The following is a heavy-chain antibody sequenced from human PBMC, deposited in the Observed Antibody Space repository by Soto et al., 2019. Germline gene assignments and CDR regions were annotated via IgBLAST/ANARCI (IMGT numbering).Heavy chain of an antibody. CDR1: GGSISSYY. V-gene: IGHV4-59*01. CDR2: IYYSGST. D-gene: IGHD3-10*01. Sequence: QVQLQESGPGLVKPSETLSLTCTVSGGSISSYYWSWIRQPPGKGLEWIGYIYYSGSTNYNPSLKSRVTISVDTSKNQFSLKLSSVTAADTAVYYCARDHRHYYGSGSYSNWFDPWGQGTLVTVSS. CDR3: ARDHRHYYGSGSYSNWFDP. J-gene: IGHJ5*02.